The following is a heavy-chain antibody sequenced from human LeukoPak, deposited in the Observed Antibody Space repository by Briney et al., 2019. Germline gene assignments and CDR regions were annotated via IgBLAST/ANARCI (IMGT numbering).Heavy chain of an antibody. J-gene: IGHJ4*02. D-gene: IGHD5-18*01. Sequence: SQTLSLTCTVSGGSISSGGYYWSWIRQHPGKCLEWIGYIYYSGSTYYNPSIKSRVTISVDTSKNQFSLKLSSVTAADTAVYYCARASWIQLWLSVYFDYWGQGTLVTVSS. V-gene: IGHV4-31*03. CDR2: IYYSGST. CDR3: ARASWIQLWLSVYFDY. CDR1: GGSISSGGYY.